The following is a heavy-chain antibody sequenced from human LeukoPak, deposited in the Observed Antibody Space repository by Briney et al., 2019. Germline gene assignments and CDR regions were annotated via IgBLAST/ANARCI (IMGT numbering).Heavy chain of an antibody. D-gene: IGHD3-22*01. CDR1: GFTFSSYN. CDR3: ARDGLQAYYDSSGFFDY. V-gene: IGHV3-21*01. Sequence: KPGGSLRLSCAASGFTFSSYNMNWVRKAPGKGLEWVSSISGSSSFISYADSMQGRFTISRDNARNSLYLQMNSLRAEDTAVYYCARDGLQAYYDSSGFFDYWGQGTLVTVSS. J-gene: IGHJ4*02. CDR2: ISGSSSFI.